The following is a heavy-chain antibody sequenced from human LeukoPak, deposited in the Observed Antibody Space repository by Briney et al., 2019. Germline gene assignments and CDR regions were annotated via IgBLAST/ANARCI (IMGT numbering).Heavy chain of an antibody. V-gene: IGHV4-39*07. Sequence: PSETLSLTCTVSGGSISSYYWGWIRQPPGKGLEWIGSIYYSGSTYYNPSLKSRVTISVDTSKNQFSLKLSSVTAADTAVYYCARDNRYYYGSGSYSNWFDPWGQGTLVTVSS. CDR1: GGSISSYY. J-gene: IGHJ5*02. CDR3: ARDNRYYYGSGSYSNWFDP. D-gene: IGHD3-10*01. CDR2: IYYSGST.